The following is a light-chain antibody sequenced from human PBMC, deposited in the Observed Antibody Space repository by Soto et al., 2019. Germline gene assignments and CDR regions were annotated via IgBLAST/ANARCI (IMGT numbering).Light chain of an antibody. CDR3: HQRSDWPLT. CDR2: DAS. Sequence: IVLTQSPATLSLSPGERATLSCRASQSVSYYLAWYQQKPGQTPRLLIYDASDRATGIPARLSGSGSGTDFTLTTSSVEPEDFAVYFCHQRSDWPLTFGGGTKVDIX. V-gene: IGKV3-11*01. J-gene: IGKJ4*01. CDR1: QSVSYY.